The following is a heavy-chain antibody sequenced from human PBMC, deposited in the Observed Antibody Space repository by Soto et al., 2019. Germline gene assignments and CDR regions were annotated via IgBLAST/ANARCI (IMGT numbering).Heavy chain of an antibody. J-gene: IGHJ4*02. V-gene: IGHV4-30-4*01. CDR1: GGSISSGDYY. CDR3: ARTTMVRVVIIFPFDY. CDR2: IYYSGST. Sequence: PSETLSLTCTVSGGSISSGDYYWSWIRQPPGKGLEWIGYIYYSGSTYYNPSLKSRVTISVDTSKNQFSLKLTSVTAADTAVYYCARTTMVRVVIIFPFDYWGQGTLVTVSS. D-gene: IGHD3-10*01.